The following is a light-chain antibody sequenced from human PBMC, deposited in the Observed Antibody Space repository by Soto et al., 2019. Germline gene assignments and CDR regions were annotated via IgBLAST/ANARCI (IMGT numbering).Light chain of an antibody. CDR3: SSYTSSSTYV. Sequence: SLLTQPASLSGAPGPSIALSRPGNRRDVGGYNSVSWYQQHPGKAPKLMIYNVSNRPSGVSNRFSGSKSGNTASLTISGLQAEDEADYYCSSYTSSSTYVFGTGTKVTVL. J-gene: IGLJ1*01. V-gene: IGLV2-14*01. CDR1: RRDVGGYNS. CDR2: NVS.